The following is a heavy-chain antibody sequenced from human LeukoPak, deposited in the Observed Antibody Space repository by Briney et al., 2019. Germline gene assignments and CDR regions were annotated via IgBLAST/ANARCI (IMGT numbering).Heavy chain of an antibody. J-gene: IGHJ5*02. Sequence: SVKFSCKASGGTFSSYAISWVRQAPGQGLEWMGRIIPIFGTANYAQKFQGRVTITTDESTSTAYLELSSLRSEDTAVYYCVLEGNWNYIARLGITGFDPWGQGTLVTVSS. D-gene: IGHD1-7*01. CDR1: GGTFSSYA. V-gene: IGHV1-69*05. CDR3: VLEGNWNYIARLGITGFDP. CDR2: IIPIFGTA.